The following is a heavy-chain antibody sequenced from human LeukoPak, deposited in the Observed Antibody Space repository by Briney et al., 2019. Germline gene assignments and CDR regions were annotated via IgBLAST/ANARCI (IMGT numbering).Heavy chain of an antibody. CDR1: GFTFSSYS. V-gene: IGHV3-21*01. CDR2: ISSSSSYI. J-gene: IGHJ4*02. D-gene: IGHD2-15*01. CDR3: ARDRPGYCSGGSCSPPA. Sequence: GGSLRLSCAASGFTFSSYSMNWVRQAPGKGLEWVSSISSSSSYIYYADSVKGRFTTSRDNAKNSLYLQMNSLRAEDTAVYYCARDRPGYCSGGSCSPPAWDQGTLVTVSS.